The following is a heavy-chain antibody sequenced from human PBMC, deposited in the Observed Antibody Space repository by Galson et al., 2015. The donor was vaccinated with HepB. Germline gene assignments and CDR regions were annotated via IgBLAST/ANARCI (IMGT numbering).Heavy chain of an antibody. D-gene: IGHD6-13*01. CDR1: GFTFDDYA. J-gene: IGHJ4*02. V-gene: IGHV3-9*01. Sequence: SLRLSCAASGFTFDDYAMHWVRQAPGKGLEWVSGISWNSGSIGYADSVKGRFTISRDNAKNSLYLQMNSLRAEDTALYYCAKERAAGTPSYFDYWGQGTLVTVSS. CDR2: ISWNSGSI. CDR3: AKERAAGTPSYFDY.